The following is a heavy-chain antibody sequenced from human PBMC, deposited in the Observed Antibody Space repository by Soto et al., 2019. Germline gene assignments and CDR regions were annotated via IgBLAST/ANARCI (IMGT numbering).Heavy chain of an antibody. Sequence: EVQLLESGGGLVQPGGSLRLSCAASGFSFSDYAMTWVRQAPGKGLEWVSTIIDNGGSTYYADSVKGRFTISRDNSKKTLYLQMNSLRAEDTAVYHCAKGLVPAAKTSLNYYWGQGTLVTVSS. CDR2: IIDNGGST. J-gene: IGHJ4*02. D-gene: IGHD2-2*01. CDR1: GFSFSDYA. V-gene: IGHV3-23*01. CDR3: AKGLVPAAKTSLNYY.